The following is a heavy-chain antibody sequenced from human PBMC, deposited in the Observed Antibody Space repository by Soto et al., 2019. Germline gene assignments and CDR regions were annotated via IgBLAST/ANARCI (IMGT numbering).Heavy chain of an antibody. CDR2: IIPIFGTA. CDR3: ATNYDILTGYSSTYFDY. CDR1: GGTFSSYA. Sequence: QVQLVQSGAEVKKPGSSVKVSCKASGGTFSSYAISWVRQAPGQGLEWMGGIIPIFGTANYAQKFQGRVTITASESTSTAYMELSSLRSEDTAVYYCATNYDILTGYSSTYFDYWGQGTLVTVSS. V-gene: IGHV1-69*12. D-gene: IGHD3-9*01. J-gene: IGHJ4*02.